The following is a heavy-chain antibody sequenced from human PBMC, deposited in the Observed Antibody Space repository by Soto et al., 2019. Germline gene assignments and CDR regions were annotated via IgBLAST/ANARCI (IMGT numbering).Heavy chain of an antibody. J-gene: IGHJ4*02. CDR2: MFASGSS. CDR3: AREGFDHRPDY. CDR1: GASISSPNW. V-gene: IGHV4-4*02. Sequence: QVQLQESGPGLVKPSETLSLTCAVSGASISSPNWWSWYRQSPGKGLELIGEMFASGSSNYNPSLDGRVTISLDTSKNHFSLKLTALTAADTAIYYCAREGFDHRPDYWGQGIPVPVSS.